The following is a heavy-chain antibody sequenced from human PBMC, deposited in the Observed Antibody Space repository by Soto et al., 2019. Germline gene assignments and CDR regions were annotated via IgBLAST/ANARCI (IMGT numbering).Heavy chain of an antibody. CDR3: ARQYASGSYPFDY. CDR2: IFYRGST. CDR1: GDSISSSTHY. J-gene: IGHJ4*02. Sequence: SETLSLTCTVSGDSISSSTHYWGWIRQPPGKGLEWIGNIFYRGSTYYNPSLKSRVTISVDTSKNQISLKLKSVTAADTAVYYCARQYASGSYPFDYWGQGTLVTVSS. V-gene: IGHV4-39*01. D-gene: IGHD3-10*01.